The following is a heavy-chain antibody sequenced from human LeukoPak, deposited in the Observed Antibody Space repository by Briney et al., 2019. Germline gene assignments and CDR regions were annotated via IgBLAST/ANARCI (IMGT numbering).Heavy chain of an antibody. V-gene: IGHV3-23*01. Sequence: PGGSLRLSCAASGFTFSSYAMSWVRQAPGKGLEWVSAISGSGGSTYYADSVKGRFTISRDNSKNTLYLQMNSLRAEDTAVYYCAKGPTFSSTPYYFDYWGQGTLVTVSS. J-gene: IGHJ4*02. CDR1: GFTFSSYA. D-gene: IGHD2-2*01. CDR3: AKGPTFSSTPYYFDY. CDR2: ISGSGGST.